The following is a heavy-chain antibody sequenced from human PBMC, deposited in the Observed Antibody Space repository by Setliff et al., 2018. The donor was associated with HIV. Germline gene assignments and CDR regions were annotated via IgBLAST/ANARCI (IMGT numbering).Heavy chain of an antibody. CDR3: GRNRGNGWYYYDS. V-gene: IGHV1-46*01. CDR1: GYTFTSYS. CDR2: INPSGGST. J-gene: IGHJ4*02. Sequence: ASVKVSCKASGYTFTSYSLHWVRQAPGQGLEWMGVINPSGGSTAYAENFQGRVTMTRDTSTSTVYMEMRGLRSDDTAVYYCGRNRGNGWYYYDSWGQGTLVTSPQ. D-gene: IGHD3-22*01.